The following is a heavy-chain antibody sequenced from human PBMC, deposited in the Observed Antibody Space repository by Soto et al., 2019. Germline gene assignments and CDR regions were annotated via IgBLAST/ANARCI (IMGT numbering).Heavy chain of an antibody. J-gene: IGHJ4*02. Sequence: GASVKVSCKASGYTFITYDIHWVRQATGQGLEWMGWMNPSNGNAGYAQKFQGRVTMTRDISISTAYMELSSLRSEDKAVYFCARRKERSGHKYFDSWGGRPLVTVCS. CDR1: GYTFITYD. V-gene: IGHV1-8*01. CDR2: MNPSNGNA. D-gene: IGHD6-25*01. CDR3: ARRKERSGHKYFDS.